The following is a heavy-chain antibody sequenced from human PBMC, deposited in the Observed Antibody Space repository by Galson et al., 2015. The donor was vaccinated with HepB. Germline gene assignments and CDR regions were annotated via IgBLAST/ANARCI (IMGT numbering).Heavy chain of an antibody. V-gene: IGHV3-30*04. CDR2: ISNDGRSK. J-gene: IGHJ4*02. Sequence: SLRLSCAASGFMFSTYEMHWVRQAPGKGLEWVAAISNDGRSKYYADSVKGRFTISRDNPKSMVYLQMNSLRVDDTAVYYCVSPGVRTTPPFWGQGTLVTVSS. D-gene: IGHD4/OR15-4a*01. CDR3: VSPGVRTTPPF. CDR1: GFMFSTYE.